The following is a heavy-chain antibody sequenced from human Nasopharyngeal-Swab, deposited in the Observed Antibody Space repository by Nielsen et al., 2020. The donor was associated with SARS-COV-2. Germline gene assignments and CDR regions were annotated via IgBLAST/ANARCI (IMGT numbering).Heavy chain of an antibody. Sequence: SETLSLTCTVSGGFISSSSYYWGWIRQPPGKGLEWIGSIYYSGSTYYNPSLKSRVTISVDTSKNQFSLKLSSVTAADTAVYYCASHTLADITIFGVVTRGAFDIWGQGTMVTVSS. D-gene: IGHD3-3*01. CDR2: IYYSGST. V-gene: IGHV4-39*07. J-gene: IGHJ3*02. CDR1: GGFISSSSYY. CDR3: ASHTLADITIFGVVTRGAFDI.